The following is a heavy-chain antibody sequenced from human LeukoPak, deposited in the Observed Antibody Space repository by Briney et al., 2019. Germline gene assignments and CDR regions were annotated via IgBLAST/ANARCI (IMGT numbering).Heavy chain of an antibody. D-gene: IGHD3-22*01. CDR3: ARGYYYDNSGSFDY. V-gene: IGHV3-48*01. CDR2: INSAGDTT. Sequence: GGSLRLSCAASGFSFRSFSLNWVRQAPGKGLEWISHINSAGDTTYYATSVKGRFTISRDNAKNSLYLQMNSLRAEDTAVYYCARGYYYDNSGSFDYWGQGTPVTVSS. J-gene: IGHJ4*02. CDR1: GFSFRSFS.